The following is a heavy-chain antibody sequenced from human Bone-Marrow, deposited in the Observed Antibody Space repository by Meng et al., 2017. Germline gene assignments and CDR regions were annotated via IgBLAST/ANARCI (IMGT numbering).Heavy chain of an antibody. CDR2: VSATGVST. J-gene: IGHJ4*02. Sequence: GESLKISCAASGFTFSNYAMSWARQAPGKGLEWVSSVSATGVSTYYADSVKGRFTVSRDNSKNMLYLQVNTLRAEDTAIYYCAKDRASGSYSYYFDYWGQGTPVTVSS. CDR1: GFTFSNYA. D-gene: IGHD1-26*01. V-gene: IGHV3-23*01. CDR3: AKDRASGSYSYYFDY.